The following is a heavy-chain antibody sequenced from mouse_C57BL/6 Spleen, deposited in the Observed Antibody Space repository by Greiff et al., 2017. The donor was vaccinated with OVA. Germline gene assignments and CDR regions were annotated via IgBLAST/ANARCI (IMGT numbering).Heavy chain of an antibody. V-gene: IGHV5-4*01. Sequence: EVKLVESGGGLVKPGGSLKLSCAASGFTFSSYAMSWVRQTPEKRLEWVATISDGGSYTYYPDNVKGRFTISRDNAKNNLYLHMSHLKSEDTAMYYCARDRGYYGSSYGYFDVWGTGTTGTVSS. D-gene: IGHD1-1*01. J-gene: IGHJ1*03. CDR3: ARDRGYYGSSYGYFDV. CDR2: ISDGGSYT. CDR1: GFTFSSYA.